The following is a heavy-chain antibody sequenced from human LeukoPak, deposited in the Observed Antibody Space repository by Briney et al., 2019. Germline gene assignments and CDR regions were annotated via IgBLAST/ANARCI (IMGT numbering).Heavy chain of an antibody. CDR3: ARLPKGIAAAGTTYYFDY. CDR1: GGSVSSSDYY. CDR2: INYSGNT. V-gene: IGHV4-39*01. D-gene: IGHD6-13*01. Sequence: PSETLSLTCTVSGGSVSSSDYYWGWIRQPPGKGLEWIGSINYSGNTYYNPSLKNRVTISVDTSKNQFSLKVSSVTAADTAVYYCARLPKGIAAAGTTYYFDYWGQGTLVTVSS. J-gene: IGHJ4*02.